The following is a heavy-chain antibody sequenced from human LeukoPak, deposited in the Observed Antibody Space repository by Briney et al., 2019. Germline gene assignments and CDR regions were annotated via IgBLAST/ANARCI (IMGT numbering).Heavy chain of an antibody. Sequence: PGGSLRLSCAASGFILSSYEMNWVRQAPGKGLEWVSYISSSGIIIYYADSVKGRFTISRDNAENSLYLQMNSLRADDTAVYYCARDVFTTYDTGGGYFDYWGQRTLVTVSS. V-gene: IGHV3-48*03. CDR3: ARDVFTTYDTGGGYFDY. D-gene: IGHD3-22*01. CDR2: ISSSGIII. J-gene: IGHJ4*02. CDR1: GFILSSYE.